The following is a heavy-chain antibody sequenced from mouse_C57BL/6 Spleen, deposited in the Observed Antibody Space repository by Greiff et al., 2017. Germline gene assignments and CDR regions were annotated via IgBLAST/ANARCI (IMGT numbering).Heavy chain of an antibody. CDR1: GFSLTSYG. CDR3: ASEDYGNYEGFAY. D-gene: IGHD2-1*01. J-gene: IGHJ3*01. Sequence: VQGVESGPGLVAPSQSLSITCTVSGFSLTSYGVDWVRQSPGKGLEWLGVIWGVGSTNYNSALKSRLSISKDNSKSQVFLKMNSLQTDDTAMYYCASEDYGNYEGFAYWGQGTLVTVSA. CDR2: IWGVGST. V-gene: IGHV2-6*01.